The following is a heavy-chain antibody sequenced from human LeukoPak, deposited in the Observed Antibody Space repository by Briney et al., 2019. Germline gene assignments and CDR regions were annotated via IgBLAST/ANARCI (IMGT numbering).Heavy chain of an antibody. J-gene: IGHJ6*03. Sequence: GGSLRLSCAASGFTFSTFSMNWVRQAPGKGPEWVSYISSSSSTTYYADSVKGRFTISRDNAKNSLYLQMNSLRAEDTAVYYCARGRYCSSTSCSPEDYYYMDVWGKGTTVTVSS. V-gene: IGHV3-48*04. CDR2: ISSSSSTT. D-gene: IGHD2-2*01. CDR3: ARGRYCSSTSCSPEDYYYMDV. CDR1: GFTFSTFS.